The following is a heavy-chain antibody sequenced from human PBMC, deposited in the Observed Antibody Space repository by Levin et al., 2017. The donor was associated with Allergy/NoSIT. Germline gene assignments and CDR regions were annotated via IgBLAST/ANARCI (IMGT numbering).Heavy chain of an antibody. CDR2: IWYDGSNK. D-gene: IGHD2-15*01. V-gene: IGHV3-33*01. CDR3: ARVVVAATGEVDAFDI. J-gene: IGHJ3*02. Sequence: GGSLRLSCAASGFTFSSYGMHWVRQAPGKGLEWVAVIWYDGSNKYYADSVKGRFTISRDNSKNTLYLQMNSLRAEDTAVYYCARVVVAATGEVDAFDIWGQGTMVTVSS. CDR1: GFTFSSYG.